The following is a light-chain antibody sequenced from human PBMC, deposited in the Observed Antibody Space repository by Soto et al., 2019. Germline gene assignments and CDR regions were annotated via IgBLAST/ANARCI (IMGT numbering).Light chain of an antibody. CDR1: QSLLQSNGYNY. CDR2: FGS. V-gene: IGKV2-28*01. Sequence: DIVMTQSPLSLPVTPGEPASISCSSSQSLLQSNGYNYLDWYLQKPGKSPQLLIYFGSYRASGVPDRFSGSGSGTDFTLKIRRVEAEDVGVDYCMQSQQSPPTFGQGTKVEI. CDR3: MQSQQSPPT. J-gene: IGKJ1*01.